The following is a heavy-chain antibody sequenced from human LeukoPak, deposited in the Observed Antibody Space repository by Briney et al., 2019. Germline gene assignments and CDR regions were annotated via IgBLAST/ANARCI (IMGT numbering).Heavy chain of an antibody. Sequence: GGSLRLSCAASNFTFGSYGMNWVRHVPGKGLEWVAYTSYDGSDKYYTDSVKGRFTISRDNAKNTLYLQMNSLRVEDSAMYYCAKDQCSTTSWLACRFFDYWGQGSLVTVSS. CDR2: TSYDGSDK. CDR1: NFTFGSYG. CDR3: AKDQCSTTSWLACRFFDY. V-gene: IGHV3-30*02. D-gene: IGHD2-2*01. J-gene: IGHJ4*02.